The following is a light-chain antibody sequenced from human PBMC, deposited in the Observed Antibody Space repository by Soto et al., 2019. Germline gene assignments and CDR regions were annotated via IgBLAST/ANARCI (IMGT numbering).Light chain of an antibody. CDR2: DAS. V-gene: IGKV1-33*01. CDR3: QQYDNLPLT. CDR1: QDISKS. Sequence: DIQMTQSPSSLSASVGDRVTITCQASQDISKSLNWYQQKPGKAPKLLIYDASNLETGVPSRLSGSGSGTDFTFTINTLQPEDIATYYYQQYDNLPLTFGGGTKVEIK. J-gene: IGKJ4*01.